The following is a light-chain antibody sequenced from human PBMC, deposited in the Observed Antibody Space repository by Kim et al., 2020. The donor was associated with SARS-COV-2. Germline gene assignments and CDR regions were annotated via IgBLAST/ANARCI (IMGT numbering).Light chain of an antibody. V-gene: IGLV3-19*01. CDR3: NSRDNNDNVL. Sequence: VALGHTVRITCQGDSLRTYYTTCFQQTPAQAPIVVFYGKNNRPSGIPDRFSGSSSGNTASLTITATQAGDEADYYCNSRDNNDNVLFGGGTQLTVL. CDR1: SLRTYY. CDR2: GKN. J-gene: IGLJ2*01.